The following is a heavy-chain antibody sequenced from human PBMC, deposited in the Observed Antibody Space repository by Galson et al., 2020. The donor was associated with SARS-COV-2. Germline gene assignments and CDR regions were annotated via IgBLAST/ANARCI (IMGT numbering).Heavy chain of an antibody. CDR3: ASEPNWGGSGAFDI. D-gene: IGHD7-27*01. J-gene: IGHJ3*02. V-gene: IGHV1-2*02. CDR2: INPNSGGT. CDR1: GYTFTGYY. Sequence: ASVKVSCKASGYTFTGYYIHWVRQAPGQGLEWMGWINPNSGGTNSAQKFQGRVTMTRDTSISTPYMELSRLRSDDTAVYYCASEPNWGGSGAFDIWGQGTMVTVSS.